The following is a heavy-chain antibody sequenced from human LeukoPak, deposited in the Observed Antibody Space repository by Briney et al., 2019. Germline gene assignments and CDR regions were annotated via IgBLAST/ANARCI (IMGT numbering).Heavy chain of an antibody. Sequence: GGSLRLSCAASGFTFSDYGMHWVRQAPDKGLEWVAFISYDGDTEYYADSMKGRFTISRDNSNNTLSLQMNSLRADDTAVYYCARLAYWGQGTLVTVSS. J-gene: IGHJ4*02. CDR2: ISYDGDTE. V-gene: IGHV3-30*03. CDR1: GFTFSDYG. CDR3: ARLAY.